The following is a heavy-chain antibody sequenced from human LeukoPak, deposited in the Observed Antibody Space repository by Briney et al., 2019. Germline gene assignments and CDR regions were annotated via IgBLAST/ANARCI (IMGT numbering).Heavy chain of an antibody. V-gene: IGHV4-59*01. CDR2: IYYSGST. D-gene: IGHD2-2*02. CDR1: GGSISSYY. J-gene: IGHJ4*02. CDR3: ATVSRYCSSTSCYNLDY. Sequence: SETLSLTCTVSGGSISSYYWSWIRQPPGKGLEWIGYIYYSGSTNYNPSLKSRVTISVDTSKNQFSLKLSSVTAADTAVYYCATVSRYCSSTSCYNLDYWGQGTLVTVSS.